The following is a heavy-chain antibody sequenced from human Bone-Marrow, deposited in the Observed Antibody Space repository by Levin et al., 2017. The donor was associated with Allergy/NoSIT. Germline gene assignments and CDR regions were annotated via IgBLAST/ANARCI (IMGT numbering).Heavy chain of an antibody. CDR2: IYYSGST. V-gene: IGHV4-59*01. D-gene: IGHD6-13*01. J-gene: IGHJ6*02. CDR3: ARDRSIIAASGTHYYYGMDV. CDR1: GGSMSNY. Sequence: SETLSLTCTVSGGSMSNYWSWIRQPPGKGLEWIGYIYYSGSTNYNPSLKSRVTMSVDTSRNQFSLKLSSVTSADTAVYYCARDRSIIAASGTHYYYGMDVWGQGTTVTVSS.